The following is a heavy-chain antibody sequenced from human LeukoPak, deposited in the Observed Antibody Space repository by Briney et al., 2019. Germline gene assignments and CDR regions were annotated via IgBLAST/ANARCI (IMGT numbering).Heavy chain of an antibody. CDR2: INHSGST. CDR3: AVRAWELQHEYFQH. D-gene: IGHD1-26*01. J-gene: IGHJ1*01. CDR1: GGSFSGYY. V-gene: IGHV4-34*01. Sequence: PSETLSLTCAVYGGSFSGYYWSWIRQPPGKGLEWIGEINHSGSTNYNPSLKSRVTISVDTSKNQFSLKLSSVTAADTAVYYCAVRAWELQHEYFQHWGQGTLVTVSS.